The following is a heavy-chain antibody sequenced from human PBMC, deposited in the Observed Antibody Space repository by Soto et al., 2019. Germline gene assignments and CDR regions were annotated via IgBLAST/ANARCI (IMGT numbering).Heavy chain of an antibody. Sequence: EVQLLESGGGLVQPGGSLRLSCAASGFTFSSYAMSWVRQAPGKGLEWVSAISGSGGSTYYADSVKGRFTISRDNSKNTLYLQMNSLRADDTAVYYCAKDWSGINYYYYMDVWGKGTTVTVSS. CDR3: AKDWSGINYYYYMDV. CDR2: ISGSGGST. D-gene: IGHD3-3*01. J-gene: IGHJ6*03. V-gene: IGHV3-23*01. CDR1: GFTFSSYA.